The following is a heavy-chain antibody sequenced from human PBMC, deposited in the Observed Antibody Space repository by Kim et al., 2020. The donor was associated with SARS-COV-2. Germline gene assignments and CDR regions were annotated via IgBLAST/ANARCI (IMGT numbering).Heavy chain of an antibody. Sequence: GGSLRLSCAASGFTFSTYAMTWVRQAPGKGPEWVSTVSRTGATTNYADSVRGRFTISRDSSKNILHLQMNSLRTDDTAVYFCAKEAGLVGGNLRRYYFDSWGQGTLVTVSS. CDR1: GFTFSTYA. CDR2: VSRTGATT. V-gene: IGHV3-23*01. J-gene: IGHJ4*02. CDR3: AKEAGLVGGNLRRYYFDS. D-gene: IGHD1-26*01.